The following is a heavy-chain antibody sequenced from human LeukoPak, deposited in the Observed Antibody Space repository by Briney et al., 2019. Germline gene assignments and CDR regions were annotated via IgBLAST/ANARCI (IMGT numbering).Heavy chain of an antibody. D-gene: IGHD6-13*01. V-gene: IGHV4-34*01. J-gene: IGHJ4*02. CDR3: ARWVYSSSWYRVDYFDY. CDR2: INHSGST. Sequence: SETLSLTCAVYGGSFSGYYRSWIRQPPGKGLEWIGEINHSGSTNYNPSLKSRVTISVDTSKNQFSLKLSSVTAADTAVYYCARWVYSSSWYRVDYFDYWGQGTLVTVSS. CDR1: GGSFSGYY.